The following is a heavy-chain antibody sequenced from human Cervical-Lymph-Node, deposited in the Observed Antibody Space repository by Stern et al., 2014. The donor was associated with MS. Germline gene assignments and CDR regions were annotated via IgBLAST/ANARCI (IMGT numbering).Heavy chain of an antibody. Sequence: MQLVESGGGVVQPGRSLRLSCAASGFTFSSYGMHWVRQAPGKGLEWVAVISYDGSKKSYANSAKGRFTSSRDNSKNTLYLQMNSLRAEDTAVYYCANIAVAGYYYYGMDVWGQGTTVTVSS. CDR3: ANIAVAGYYYYGMDV. D-gene: IGHD6-19*01. J-gene: IGHJ6*02. CDR1: GFTFSSYG. V-gene: IGHV3-30*18. CDR2: ISYDGSKK.